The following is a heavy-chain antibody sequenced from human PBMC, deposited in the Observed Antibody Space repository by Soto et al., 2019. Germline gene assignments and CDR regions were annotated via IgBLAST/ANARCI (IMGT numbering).Heavy chain of an antibody. Sequence: GESLKISCKGSGYSFTSYWISWVRQMPGKGLEWMGRIDPSDSYTNYSPSFQGHATISADKSISTAYLQWSSLKASDTAMYYCARRAARPYYYYGMDVWGQGTTVTVSS. CDR2: IDPSDSYT. CDR1: GYSFTSYW. V-gene: IGHV5-10-1*01. CDR3: ARRAARPYYYYGMDV. J-gene: IGHJ6*02. D-gene: IGHD6-6*01.